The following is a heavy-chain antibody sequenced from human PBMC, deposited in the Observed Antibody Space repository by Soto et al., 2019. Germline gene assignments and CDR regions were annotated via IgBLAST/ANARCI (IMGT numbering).Heavy chain of an antibody. CDR2: LYSGGNT. CDR3: ARNPLSSTWYLSP. V-gene: IGHV3-66*01. Sequence: EVHLVESGGGLVQPGGSLRLSCAASGFIVSSNYMSWVRQAPGKGLEWVSLLYSGGNTFYADSVKGIFTISRDNSKNTLYLQMNSLRAEDTAIYYWARNPLSSTWYLSPWGQGTLVNVSS. D-gene: IGHD6-13*01. J-gene: IGHJ5*02. CDR1: GFIVSSNY.